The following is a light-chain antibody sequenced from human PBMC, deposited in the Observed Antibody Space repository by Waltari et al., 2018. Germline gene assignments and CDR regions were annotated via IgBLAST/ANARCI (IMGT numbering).Light chain of an antibody. V-gene: IGLV2-14*01. CDR3: SSYTSSHTWV. CDR1: SSDVGGYNY. Sequence: QSALTQPASVSGSPGQSITISCTGTSSDVGGYNYVSWYQQQPGKAPKLMIYDVSKRPAGVPDRFSGSKAGHTASLTISGLQAEDETDYYCSSYTSSHTWVFGGGTKLTVL. J-gene: IGLJ3*02. CDR2: DVS.